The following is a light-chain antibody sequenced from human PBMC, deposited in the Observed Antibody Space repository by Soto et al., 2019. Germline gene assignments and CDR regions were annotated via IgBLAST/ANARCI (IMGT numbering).Light chain of an antibody. CDR3: QQRCDWPIT. J-gene: IGKJ5*01. CDR2: DAS. V-gene: IGKV3-11*01. CDR1: QSVSSY. Sequence: EIVLTQSPATLSLSPGERATLSCRASQSVSSYLAWYQQKPGQAPRLLIYDASNRATGIPARFSGSGSGTDFTLTISSLEPEDFAVYYCQQRCDWPITFGQGTRLDIK.